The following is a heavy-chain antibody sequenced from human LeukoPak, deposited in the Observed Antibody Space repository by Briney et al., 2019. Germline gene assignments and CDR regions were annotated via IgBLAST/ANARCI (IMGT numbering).Heavy chain of an antibody. CDR2: IYYSGST. D-gene: IGHD1-26*01. J-gene: IGHJ4*02. V-gene: IGHV4-39*01. Sequence: SETLSLTCTVPGGSISSSSYYWGWIRQPPGKGLEWIGSIYYSGSTYYNPSLKSRVTISVDTSKNQFSLKLSSVTAADTAVYYCARLARGSRHAFDYWGQGTLVTVSS. CDR3: ARLARGSRHAFDY. CDR1: GGSISSSSYY.